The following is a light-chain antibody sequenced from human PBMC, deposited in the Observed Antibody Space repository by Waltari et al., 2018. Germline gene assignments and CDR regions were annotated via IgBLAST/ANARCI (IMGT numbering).Light chain of an antibody. CDR2: GAS. CDR1: QTVRTTY. CDR3: QQYDISPLT. Sequence: EIVLTQSPGTLSLSPGERATLSCRASQTVRTTYLAWYQQKPGQAPTLVIHGASSRATGIPYRFSGSGSGADFSLTISSLEPEDFAVYYCQQYDISPLTFGGGTKVEIK. V-gene: IGKV3-20*01. J-gene: IGKJ4*01.